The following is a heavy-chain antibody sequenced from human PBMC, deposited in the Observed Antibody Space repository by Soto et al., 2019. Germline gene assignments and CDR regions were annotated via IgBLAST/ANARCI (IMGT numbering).Heavy chain of an antibody. D-gene: IGHD1-1*01. V-gene: IGHV4-4*07. CDR1: GASISGFY. CDR3: VRDGTKTLWDWFDP. J-gene: IGHJ5*02. CDR2: IYATGTT. Sequence: PSETLSLTCTVSGASISGFYWSWIRKSAGKGLEWIGRIYATGTTDYNPSLKSRAMMSVDTSKKQFSLKLRSVTAADTAVYYCVRDGTKTLWDWFDPWGQGISVTVSS.